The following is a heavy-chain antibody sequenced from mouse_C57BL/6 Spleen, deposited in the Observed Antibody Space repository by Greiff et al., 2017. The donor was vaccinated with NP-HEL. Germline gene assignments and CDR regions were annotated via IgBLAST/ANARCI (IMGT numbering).Heavy chain of an antibody. CDR1: GFTFSSYG. CDR3: ARFDGYFSY. Sequence: EVKLMESGGDLVKPGGSLKLSCAASGFTFSSYGMSWVRQTPDKRLEWVATISSGGSYTYYPDSVKGRFTISRDNAKNTLYLQMSSLKSEDTAMYYCARFDGYFSYWGQGTLVTVSA. J-gene: IGHJ3*01. D-gene: IGHD2-3*01. V-gene: IGHV5-6*01. CDR2: ISSGGSYT.